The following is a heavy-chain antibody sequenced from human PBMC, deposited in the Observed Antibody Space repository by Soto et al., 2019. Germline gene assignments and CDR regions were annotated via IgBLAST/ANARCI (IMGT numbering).Heavy chain of an antibody. V-gene: IGHV4-31*03. CDR1: GGSISSGGYY. D-gene: IGHD1-26*01. CDR2: IYYSGST. J-gene: IGHJ4*02. CDR3: ARDQRYSGNHPGNFDY. Sequence: QVQLQESGPGLVKPSQTLSLTCTVSGGSISSGGYYWSWIRQHPGKGLEWIGYIYYSGSTYYNPSLKSRVTISVETSKNQFSLKLSSVTAADTVVYYCARDQRYSGNHPGNFDYWGQGTLVTVSS.